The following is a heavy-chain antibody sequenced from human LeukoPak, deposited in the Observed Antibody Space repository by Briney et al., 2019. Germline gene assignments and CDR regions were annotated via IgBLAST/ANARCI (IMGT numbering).Heavy chain of an antibody. CDR3: ARDKVSVRYFDWLVDGFQH. CDR2: IIPIFGTA. V-gene: IGHV1-69*13. Sequence: SVKVSCKASGGTFSSYAISWVRQAPGQGLEWMGGIIPIFGTANYAQKFQGRVTITADESTSTAYMELSSLRSEDTAVYYCARDKVSVRYFDWLVDGFQHWGQGTLVTVSS. CDR1: GGTFSSYA. D-gene: IGHD3-9*01. J-gene: IGHJ1*01.